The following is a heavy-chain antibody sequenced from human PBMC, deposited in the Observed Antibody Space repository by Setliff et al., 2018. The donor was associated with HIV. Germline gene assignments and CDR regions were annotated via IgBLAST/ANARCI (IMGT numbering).Heavy chain of an antibody. J-gene: IGHJ3*02. CDR2: IYYSGIT. V-gene: IGHV4-59*08. CDR3: ARHSSVRTWGTSDAFDI. D-gene: IGHD1-7*01. CDR1: GGSISSHY. Sequence: SETLSLTCTVSGGSISSHYWSWIRQPPGKGLEWIGYIYYSGITNYNPSLKSRVTISVDTSKNQFSLKLSSVTAADTAVYYCARHSSVRTWGTSDAFDIWGQGTMVTVSS.